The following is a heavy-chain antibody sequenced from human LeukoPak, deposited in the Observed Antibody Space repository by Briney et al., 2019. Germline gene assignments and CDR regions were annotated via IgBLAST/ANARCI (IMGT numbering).Heavy chain of an antibody. CDR2: ISHSGST. V-gene: IGHV4-30-2*01. Sequence: SQTLSLTCTVSGASISSGGHYWSWIRQPPGKGLEFIGYISHSGSTFYKPSLQSRVTISVDTSKNQFSLKLSSVTAADTAVYYCARHGSVDFDWLSRSGAFDIWGQGTMVTVSS. J-gene: IGHJ3*02. D-gene: IGHD3-9*01. CDR1: GASISSGGHY. CDR3: ARHGSVDFDWLSRSGAFDI.